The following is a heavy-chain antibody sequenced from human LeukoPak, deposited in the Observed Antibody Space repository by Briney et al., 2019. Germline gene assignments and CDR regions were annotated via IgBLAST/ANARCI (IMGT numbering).Heavy chain of an antibody. Sequence: PGGSLRLSCVGSGFTFRSHAMSWVRQAPEKGLEFVSGIYENGGTTYYADSVKGRFSISRDNSKNTLYLQMDSLRGEDTAVYYCAKQLGYCSDGSCYFPYWGQGTLVTVSS. CDR2: IYENGGTT. CDR1: GFTFRSHA. V-gene: IGHV3-23*01. J-gene: IGHJ4*02. CDR3: AKQLGYCSDGSCYFPY. D-gene: IGHD2-15*01.